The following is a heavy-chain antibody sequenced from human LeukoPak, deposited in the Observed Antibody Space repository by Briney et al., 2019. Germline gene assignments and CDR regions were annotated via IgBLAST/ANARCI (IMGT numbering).Heavy chain of an antibody. CDR3: ARLGMGTTHAFDI. CDR2: INPNSGGT. Sequence: ASVKVSCKASGYTFTGYYIHWVRQAPGQGLEWMGWINPNSGGTNYAQKFQGRVTMTRDTSISTAYMELSRLRSDDTAVYYCARLGMGTTHAFDIWGQGTMVTVSS. D-gene: IGHD5-18*01. CDR1: GYTFTGYY. J-gene: IGHJ3*02. V-gene: IGHV1-2*02.